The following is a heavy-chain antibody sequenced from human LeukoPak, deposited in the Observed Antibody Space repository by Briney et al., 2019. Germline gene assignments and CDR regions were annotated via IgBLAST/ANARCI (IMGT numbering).Heavy chain of an antibody. J-gene: IGHJ5*02. CDR2: INPNSGGT. V-gene: IGHV1-2*02. CDR1: GYTFTGYY. D-gene: IGHD6-13*01. Sequence: ASVKVSCKASGYTFTGYYMHWVRQAPGQGLEWMGWINPNSGGTNYAQKFQGRVTMTRDTSISTACMELSRLRSDDTAVYYCARDPRKLGYSSSWYARGNWFDPWGQGTLVTVSS. CDR3: ARDPRKLGYSSSWYARGNWFDP.